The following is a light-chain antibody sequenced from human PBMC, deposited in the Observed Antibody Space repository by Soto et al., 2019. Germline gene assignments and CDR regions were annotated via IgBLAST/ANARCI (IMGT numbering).Light chain of an antibody. CDR1: NIGSKS. CDR2: DDS. CDR3: HVWDSSSVHV. Sequence: SYELTQPPSVSVAPGQTASITCWGNNIGSKSVHWYQQKPGQAPVLVVDDDSDRPSGIPERFSGSNSGNTATLTISRVEAGDEAHYFCHVWDSSSVHVFGTGTKVTV. J-gene: IGLJ1*01. V-gene: IGLV3-21*02.